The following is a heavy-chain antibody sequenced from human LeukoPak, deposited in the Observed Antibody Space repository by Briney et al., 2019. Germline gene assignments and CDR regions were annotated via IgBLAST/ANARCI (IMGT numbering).Heavy chain of an antibody. CDR2: IYYSGST. J-gene: IGHJ3*02. CDR1: GVSISSYF. D-gene: IGHD5-24*01. Sequence: NPSETLSLTCTVSGVSISSYFWTWIRQPPGKGLEWIGYIYYSGSTNYNPSLKSRVTISVDTSKNQFSLKLSSVTAADTAVYFCARATFGYNNNLDAFDIWGQGTMATVSS. V-gene: IGHV4-59*01. CDR3: ARATFGYNNNLDAFDI.